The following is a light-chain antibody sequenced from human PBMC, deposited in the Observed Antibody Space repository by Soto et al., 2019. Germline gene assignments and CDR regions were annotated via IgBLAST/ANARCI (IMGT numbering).Light chain of an antibody. V-gene: IGLV2-8*01. CDR1: SSDVGGYNY. J-gene: IGLJ2*01. CDR2: EVN. Sequence: QSVLTQPPSASGSPGQSVTISCTGTSSDVGGYNYVSWYQQHPGKVPKLIIYEVNKRPSGIPDRFSGSKSGTMASLTVSGLQAEDEADYYCSSYAGSNNVIFGGGTKLTVL. CDR3: SSYAGSNNVI.